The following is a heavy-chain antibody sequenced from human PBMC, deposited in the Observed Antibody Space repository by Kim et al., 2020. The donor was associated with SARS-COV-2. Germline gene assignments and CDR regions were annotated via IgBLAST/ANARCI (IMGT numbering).Heavy chain of an antibody. CDR1: GGSISSYY. Sequence: SETLSLTCTVSGGSISSYYWSWIRQPAGKGLEWIGRIYTSGSTNYNPSLKSRVTMSVDTSKNQFSLKLSSVTAADTAVYYCARVVGDELTAWSMVSFDYWGQGTLVTVSS. J-gene: IGHJ4*02. CDR3: ARVVGDELTAWSMVSFDY. D-gene: IGHD3-16*01. CDR2: IYTSGST. V-gene: IGHV4-4*07.